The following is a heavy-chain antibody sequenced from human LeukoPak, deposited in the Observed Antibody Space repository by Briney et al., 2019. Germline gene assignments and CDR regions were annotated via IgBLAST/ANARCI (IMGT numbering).Heavy chain of an antibody. CDR2: IYPGDSDT. CDR3: ARLAYYYDSSGYRFSDAFDI. CDR1: GYSFTGYW. D-gene: IGHD3-22*01. V-gene: IGHV5-51*01. J-gene: IGHJ3*02. Sequence: GESLKISCKGSGYSFTGYWIGWVRQMPGKGLEWMGIIYPGDSDTRYSPSFQGQVTISADKSISTAYLQWSSLKASDTAMYYCARLAYYYDSSGYRFSDAFDIWGQGTMVTVSS.